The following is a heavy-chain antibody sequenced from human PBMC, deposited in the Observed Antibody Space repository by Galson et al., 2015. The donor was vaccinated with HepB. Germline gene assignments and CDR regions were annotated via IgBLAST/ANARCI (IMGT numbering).Heavy chain of an antibody. CDR2: ISANTGNT. J-gene: IGHJ4*02. Sequence: SVKVSCKASGYTFTSNAISWVRQAPGHGLEWMGCISANTGNTNYAQKFQGRVTLTRDTSTSSVHMELRSLSIDDTAVYYCARDRLHSLDYWGPGSLVTVSS. CDR3: ARDRLHSLDY. CDR1: GYTFTSNA. V-gene: IGHV1-18*01. D-gene: IGHD2-15*01.